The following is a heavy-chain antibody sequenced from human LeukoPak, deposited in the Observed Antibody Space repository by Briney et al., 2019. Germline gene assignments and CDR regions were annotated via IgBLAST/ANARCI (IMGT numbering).Heavy chain of an antibody. CDR3: AKDRAVYYDSSGYSIGYYFDY. V-gene: IGHV3-20*04. CDR1: GFSFADYD. J-gene: IGHJ4*02. CDR2: INGNGRST. Sequence: TGGSLRLSCAASGFSFADYDMSWVRQAPGKGLEWISGINGNGRSTGYADSVKGRFTISRDNAKNSLYLQMNSLRAEDTAVYYCAKDRAVYYDSSGYSIGYYFDYWGQGTLVTVSS. D-gene: IGHD3-22*01.